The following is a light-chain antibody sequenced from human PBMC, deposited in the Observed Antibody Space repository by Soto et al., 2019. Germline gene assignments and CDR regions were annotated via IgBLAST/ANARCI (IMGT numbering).Light chain of an antibody. Sequence: EIVLTQSPGTLSLSPGERATLSCRASQSASSSYLAWYQQKPGQAPRLLIYCASSRATGIPDRFSGSGSGTDFTLTISRLEPEDFAVYYCQQYRSSPGTFGQGTKVEIK. CDR3: QQYRSSPGT. J-gene: IGKJ1*01. CDR2: CAS. V-gene: IGKV3-20*01. CDR1: QSASSSY.